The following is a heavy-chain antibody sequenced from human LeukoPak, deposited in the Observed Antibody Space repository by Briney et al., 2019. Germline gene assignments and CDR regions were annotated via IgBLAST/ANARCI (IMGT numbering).Heavy chain of an antibody. CDR2: INHSGST. CDR1: GGSFSGYY. J-gene: IGHJ4*02. D-gene: IGHD6-13*01. V-gene: IGHV4-34*01. Sequence: PSETLSLTCAVYGGSFSGYYWSWIRQPPGKGLEWIGEINHSGSTNYNPSLKSRVTISVDTSKNQFSLKLSSVTAADTAVYYCARVPPKYSSSVGFDYWGQGTLVTVSS. CDR3: ARVPPKYSSSVGFDY.